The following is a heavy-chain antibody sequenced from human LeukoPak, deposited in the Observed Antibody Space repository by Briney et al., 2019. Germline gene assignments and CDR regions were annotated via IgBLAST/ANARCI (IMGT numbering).Heavy chain of an antibody. Sequence: PGGSLRLSCAASGFTFTSYEMNWVRQAPGKGLEWVSYISSSGSTIYYTDSVKGRFTISRDNAKTSLYLQMNSLRAEDTAVYYCAREELLNGMDVWGQGTTVTVSS. J-gene: IGHJ6*02. D-gene: IGHD1-26*01. CDR2: ISSSGSTI. CDR3: AREELLNGMDV. CDR1: GFTFTSYE. V-gene: IGHV3-48*03.